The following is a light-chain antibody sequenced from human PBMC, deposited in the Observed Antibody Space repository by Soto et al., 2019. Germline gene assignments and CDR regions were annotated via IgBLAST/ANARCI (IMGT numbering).Light chain of an antibody. CDR2: KAS. V-gene: IGKV1-5*03. CDR1: ESISIW. J-gene: IGKJ1*01. CDR3: QQYNSYSWT. Sequence: DIQITQSPSALSASVGDTVTITCRASESISIWLAWYQQKPGKAPNLLINKASSLQSEVPSRFSGSGSGTEFTLTISSLQPDDFATYYCQQYNSYSWTFGQGTKVDIK.